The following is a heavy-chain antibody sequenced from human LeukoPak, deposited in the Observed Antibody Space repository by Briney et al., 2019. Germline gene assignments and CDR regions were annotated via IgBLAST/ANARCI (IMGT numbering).Heavy chain of an antibody. Sequence: GRSQRLSCAASGFTFNAYGMHWVRQAPGKGLEWVAVISSDGRDKKSADSVKGRFTISRDNSKNMVYLQMNSLRPEDTAVYYCAKDESMAAAAYYFGYWGQGTPGHRLL. J-gene: IGHJ4*02. V-gene: IGHV3-30*18. D-gene: IGHD6-13*01. CDR1: GFTFNAYG. CDR2: ISSDGRDK. CDR3: AKDESMAAAAYYFGY.